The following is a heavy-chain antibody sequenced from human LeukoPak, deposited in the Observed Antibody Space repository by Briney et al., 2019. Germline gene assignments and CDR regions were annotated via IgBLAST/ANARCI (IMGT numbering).Heavy chain of an antibody. D-gene: IGHD6-13*01. Sequence: PGGSLRLSCAASRFTFSSDAMSWVRQAPGKGLEWVANIKQDGSEKYYVDSVKGRFTMSRDNAKNSLYLQMNSLRAEDTAVFCCARDGRGISAAGSPYGMDVWGQGTTVTVSS. V-gene: IGHV3-7*01. CDR1: RFTFSSDA. J-gene: IGHJ6*02. CDR2: IKQDGSEK. CDR3: ARDGRGISAAGSPYGMDV.